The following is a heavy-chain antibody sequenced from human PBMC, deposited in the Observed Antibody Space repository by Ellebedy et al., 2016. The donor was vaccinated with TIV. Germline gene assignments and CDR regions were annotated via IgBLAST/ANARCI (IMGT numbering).Heavy chain of an antibody. D-gene: IGHD1-26*01. CDR1: GFTFRSHW. Sequence: GESLKISXAASGFTFRSHWMSWIRQAPGKGLEWVANIKQDGSEKYYADSVKGRFTISRDNAKKSLYLQMNSLRAEDTAVYYCVKGRGSDSWGQGTLVTVSS. J-gene: IGHJ5*01. V-gene: IGHV3-7*01. CDR3: VKGRGSDS. CDR2: IKQDGSEK.